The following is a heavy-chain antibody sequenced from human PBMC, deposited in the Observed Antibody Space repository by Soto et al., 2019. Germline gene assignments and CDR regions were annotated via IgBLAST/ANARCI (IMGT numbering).Heavy chain of an antibody. CDR2: ISSSSSTI. CDR1: GFTFSSYI. D-gene: IGHD3-3*01. Sequence: VGSLRLSFAASGFTFSSYIMNWVRQAPWKGLEWVSYISSSSSTIYYADSVKGRFTISRDNAKNSLYLQMNSLRDEDTAVYYCARESRFLEWLSLNWFDPWGQGNLVTVSS. CDR3: ARESRFLEWLSLNWFDP. V-gene: IGHV3-48*02. J-gene: IGHJ5*02.